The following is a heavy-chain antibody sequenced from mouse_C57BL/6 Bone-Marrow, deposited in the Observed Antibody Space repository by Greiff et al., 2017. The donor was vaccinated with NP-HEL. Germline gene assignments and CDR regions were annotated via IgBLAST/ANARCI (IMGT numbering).Heavy chain of an antibody. Sequence: QVQLQQSGAELVRPGASVKLSCKASGYTFTDYYINWVQQRPGQGLEWIARIYPGSGNNYYNEKFTGKATLTAEKSSSTAYMQLSSLTSEDSAVYFCAREDTTVDYFDDWGQGTTLTVSS. D-gene: IGHD1-1*01. CDR2: IYPGSGNN. V-gene: IGHV1-76*01. CDR1: GYTFTDYY. J-gene: IGHJ2*01. CDR3: AREDTTVDYFDD.